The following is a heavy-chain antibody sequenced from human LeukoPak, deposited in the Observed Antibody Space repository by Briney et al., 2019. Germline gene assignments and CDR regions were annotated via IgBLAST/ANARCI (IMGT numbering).Heavy chain of an antibody. CDR3: ARVGGYCSSTSCYTRQYYMDV. D-gene: IGHD2-2*02. Sequence: PSETLSLTCTVSVGSISSYYWSWIRQPPGKGLEWIGYIYYSGSTNYNPSLKSRVTISVDTSKNQFSLKLSSVTAADTAVYYCARVGGYCSSTSCYTRQYYMDVWGKGTTVTVSS. CDR1: VGSISSYY. J-gene: IGHJ6*03. CDR2: IYYSGST. V-gene: IGHV4-59*01.